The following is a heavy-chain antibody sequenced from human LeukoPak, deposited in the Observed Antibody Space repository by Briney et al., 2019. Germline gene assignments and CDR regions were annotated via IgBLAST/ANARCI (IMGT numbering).Heavy chain of an antibody. D-gene: IGHD3-22*01. V-gene: IGHV3-23*01. J-gene: IGHJ4*02. Sequence: GGSLRLSCAASGLTFRDYAMSWVRQAPGKGLEWVSTIRGSGGSTDYADPVKGRFTISRDNSKNTVFLQMNSLRAEDTAVYYCATENKGGYYYVSSDISSYFDFWGQGTLVTVSS. CDR1: GLTFRDYA. CDR2: IRGSGGST. CDR3: ATENKGGYYYVSSDISSYFDF.